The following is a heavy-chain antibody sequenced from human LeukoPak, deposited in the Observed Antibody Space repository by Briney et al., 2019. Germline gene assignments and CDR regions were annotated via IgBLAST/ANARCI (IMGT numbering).Heavy chain of an antibody. CDR3: ATRRITMVRGVNDAFDI. J-gene: IGHJ3*02. D-gene: IGHD3-10*01. Sequence: NPSETLSLTCTVSGGSISSYYGSWIRQPPGKGLEWIGYIYYSGSTNYNPSLKSRVTISVDTSKNQFSLKLSSVTAADTAVYYCATRRITMVRGVNDAFDIWGQGTMVTVSS. CDR1: GGSISSYY. CDR2: IYYSGST. V-gene: IGHV4-59*01.